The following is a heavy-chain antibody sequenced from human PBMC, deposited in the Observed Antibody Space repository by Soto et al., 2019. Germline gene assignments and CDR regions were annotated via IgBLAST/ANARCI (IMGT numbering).Heavy chain of an antibody. D-gene: IGHD2-21*01. J-gene: IGHJ4*02. Sequence: QVQLVQSGAEVKKPGASVKVSCTASGYIFIHYYIHWVRQAPGQGLEWMAIINPNGGSTNYAQEFQGKVHVTSNTSTSTVAMELNSLGSDDTAVYFCARSRRQGDFWGQGTLVTVSS. V-gene: IGHV1-46*01. CDR3: ARSRRQGDF. CDR1: GYIFIHYY. CDR2: INPNGGST.